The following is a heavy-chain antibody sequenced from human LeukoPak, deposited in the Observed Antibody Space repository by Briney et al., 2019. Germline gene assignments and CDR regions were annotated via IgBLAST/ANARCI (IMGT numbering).Heavy chain of an antibody. CDR1: GGSISSYY. CDR3: ARQIQLWGSFDY. V-gene: IGHV4-59*01. D-gene: IGHD5-18*01. J-gene: IGHJ4*02. Sequence: SETLSLTCTVSGGSISSYYWSWIRQPPGKGLGWIGYIYYSGSTNYNPSLKSGVTISVDTSKNQFSLKLSSVTAADTAVYYCARQIQLWGSFDYWGQGTLVTVSS. CDR2: IYYSGST.